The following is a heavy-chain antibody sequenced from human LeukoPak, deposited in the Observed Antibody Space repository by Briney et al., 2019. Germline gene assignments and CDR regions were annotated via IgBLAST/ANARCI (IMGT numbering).Heavy chain of an antibody. CDR3: ASSYGDYFDY. CDR2: IYYSGST. J-gene: IGHJ4*02. V-gene: IGHV4-39*01. CDR1: GGSISSSSYY. D-gene: IGHD4-17*01. Sequence: PSETLSLTCTVSGGSISSSSYYWGWIRQPPGKGLEWIGKIYYSGSTYYHSSLKSRVTISVDTSKNQFSLKLSAVTAADTAVYYCASSYGDYFDYWGQGTLVTVSS.